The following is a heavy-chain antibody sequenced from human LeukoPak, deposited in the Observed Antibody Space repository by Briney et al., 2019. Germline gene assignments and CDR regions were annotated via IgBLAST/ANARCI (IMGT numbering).Heavy chain of an antibody. CDR1: GFPFSSYT. CDR3: AKDGTTIDH. J-gene: IGHJ4*02. Sequence: GGSLRLSCVASGFPFSSYTMNWVRQAPGKGLEWVSSISSSSSNIYYADSVKGRFTTSRDDAKNSLYLQMNSLRAEDTAVYYCAKDGTTIDHWGQGTLVTVSS. D-gene: IGHD4-17*01. V-gene: IGHV3-21*01. CDR2: ISSSSSNI.